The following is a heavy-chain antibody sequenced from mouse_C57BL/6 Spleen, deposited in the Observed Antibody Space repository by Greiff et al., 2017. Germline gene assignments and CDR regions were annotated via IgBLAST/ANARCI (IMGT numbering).Heavy chain of an antibody. CDR3: ARLEYYGSRGYFDV. V-gene: IGHV1-76*01. D-gene: IGHD1-1*01. CDR2: IYPGSGNT. CDR1: GYTFTDYY. Sequence: VQRVESGAELVRPGASVKLSCKASGYTFTDYYINWVKQRPGQGLEWIARIYPGSGNTYYNEKFKGKATLTAEKSSSTAYMQLSSLTSEDSAVYFCARLEYYGSRGYFDVWGTGTTVTVSS. J-gene: IGHJ1*03.